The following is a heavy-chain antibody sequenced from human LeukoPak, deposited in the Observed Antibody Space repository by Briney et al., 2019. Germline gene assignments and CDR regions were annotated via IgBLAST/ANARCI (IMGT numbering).Heavy chain of an antibody. J-gene: IGHJ5*02. D-gene: IGHD2-2*01. CDR1: GYTLTELS. V-gene: IGHV1-24*01. Sequence: ASVKASCKVSGYTLTELSMHWVRQAPGKGLEWMGGFDPEDGETIYAQKFQGRVTMTEDTSTDTAHMELSSLRSEDTAVYYCATTSYCSSTSCPHDRWFDPWGQGTLVTVSS. CDR3: ATTSYCSSTSCPHDRWFDP. CDR2: FDPEDGET.